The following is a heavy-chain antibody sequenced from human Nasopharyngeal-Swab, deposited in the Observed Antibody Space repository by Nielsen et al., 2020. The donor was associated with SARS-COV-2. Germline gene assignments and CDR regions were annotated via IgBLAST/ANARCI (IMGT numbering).Heavy chain of an antibody. CDR2: ISYEGSLK. V-gene: IGHV3-30*03. J-gene: IGHJ4*02. Sequence: GGALRLSCAVSGFTFNNYGMHWVRQAPGKGVEWVALISYEGSLKYYADSVKGRFTISRDSSKNTVYLQMNSLRPEDTAVYYCARRRPILHLGEFSSSFDSWGQGTLVTVSS. CDR1: GFTFNNYG. CDR3: ARRRPILHLGEFSSSFDS. D-gene: IGHD3-16*01.